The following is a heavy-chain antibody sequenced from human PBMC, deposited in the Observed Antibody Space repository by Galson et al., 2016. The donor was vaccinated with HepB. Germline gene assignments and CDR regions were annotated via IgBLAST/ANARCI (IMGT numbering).Heavy chain of an antibody. CDR2: ITGSSSTI. D-gene: IGHD3-16*01. CDR3: ARGRGSRLAYYYMDA. Sequence: SLRLSCAASGFTFSAYSINWVRQAPGRGLEWVSYITGSSSTIHYADSVKGRFTISRDNAKNSLYPQMNSLRAEDTAVYYCARGRGSRLAYYYMDAWGKGTTVTVSS. CDR1: GFTFSAYS. J-gene: IGHJ6*03. V-gene: IGHV3-48*01.